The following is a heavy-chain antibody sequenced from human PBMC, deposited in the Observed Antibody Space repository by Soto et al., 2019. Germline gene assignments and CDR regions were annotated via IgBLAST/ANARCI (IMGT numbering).Heavy chain of an antibody. CDR1: GYRFTTHY. V-gene: IGHV1-2*06. CDR3: ARDGNFALSGYSFGFDF. D-gene: IGHD5-18*01. J-gene: IGHJ4*02. Sequence: ASVKVSCKASGYRFTTHYIHWVRQAPGQGLEWMGRMNVGTGGTTYAHKFQGRVTMTRDTSIRTAYLEVSSVKSDDTAMYYCARDGNFALSGYSFGFDFWGQGTLVTVSS. CDR2: MNVGTGGT.